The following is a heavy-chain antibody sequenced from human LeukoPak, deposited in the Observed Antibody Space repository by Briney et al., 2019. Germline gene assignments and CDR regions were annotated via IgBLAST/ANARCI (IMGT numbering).Heavy chain of an antibody. CDR3: AKTAVYCGGVCYPYYFDY. CDR2: ISYKVRTK. J-gene: IGHJ4*02. D-gene: IGHD2-21*02. V-gene: IGHV3-30*18. Sequence: GRSLRLSCVASGFTFSYFDMHWVRPAPGKGLERVAVISYKVRTKYNADSVKGRFTTSTDNSKNTRYLQINSLIYVDMAVYCSAKTAVYCGGVCYPYYFDYWGQGTLVTVSS. CDR1: GFTFSYFD.